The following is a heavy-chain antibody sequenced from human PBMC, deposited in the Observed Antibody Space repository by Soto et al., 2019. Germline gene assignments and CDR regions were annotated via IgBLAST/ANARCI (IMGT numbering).Heavy chain of an antibody. V-gene: IGHV3-48*02. Sequence: EVQLVESGGGLVQPGGSLRLSCAASGFTFSSYSMNWVRQAPGKGLEWVSYISSSSSTIYYADSVKGRFTISRDNAKNSLYLQMNSLRDEDTAVYYCARDRNDYDSSGYQTGGYWGQGTLVTVSS. J-gene: IGHJ4*02. CDR3: ARDRNDYDSSGYQTGGY. CDR2: ISSSSSTI. CDR1: GFTFSSYS. D-gene: IGHD3-22*01.